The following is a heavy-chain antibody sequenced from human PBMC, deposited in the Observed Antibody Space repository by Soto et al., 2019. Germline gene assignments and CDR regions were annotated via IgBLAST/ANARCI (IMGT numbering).Heavy chain of an antibody. CDR1: GFTFSSYA. CDR2: IIGSGDST. D-gene: IGHD5-18*01. J-gene: IGHJ6*02. V-gene: IGHV3-23*01. CDR3: ARAGYSYGDYYYYGMDV. Sequence: GSLRLSCAASGFTFSSYAMNWVRQAPVKGLEWVSVIIGSGDSTYYADSVKGRFTISRDNSKNTLYLQMNSLRAEDTAVYYCARAGYSYGDYYYYGMDVWGQGTTVTVSS.